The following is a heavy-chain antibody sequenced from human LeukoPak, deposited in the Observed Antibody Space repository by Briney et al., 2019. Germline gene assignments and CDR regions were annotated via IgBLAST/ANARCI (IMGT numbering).Heavy chain of an antibody. V-gene: IGHV1-69*13. J-gene: IGHJ4*02. CDR2: IIPIFGTA. CDR3: AVIGRAARPDY. CDR1: GGTFGSYA. D-gene: IGHD6-6*01. Sequence: ASVTVSCKASGGTFGSYAISWVRQAPGQGLEWMGGIIPIFGTANYAQKFQGRVTITADESTSTAYMELSSLRSEDTAVYYCAVIGRAARPDYWGQGILVTVSS.